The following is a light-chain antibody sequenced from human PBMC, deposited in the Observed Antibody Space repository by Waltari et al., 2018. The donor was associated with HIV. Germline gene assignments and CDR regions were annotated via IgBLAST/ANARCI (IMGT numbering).Light chain of an antibody. CDR2: AAS. CDR1: QSITKY. V-gene: IGKV1-39*01. Sequence: DIQLAQSPSSLPASVGDRVTITGRASQSITKYLNWYQQKPGKAPTLLIYAASTLQSGVPSRFTGSGSGTDVTLTINSLQPEDVATYSCQQSYNTPLTFGGGTKVEIK. J-gene: IGKJ4*01. CDR3: QQSYNTPLT.